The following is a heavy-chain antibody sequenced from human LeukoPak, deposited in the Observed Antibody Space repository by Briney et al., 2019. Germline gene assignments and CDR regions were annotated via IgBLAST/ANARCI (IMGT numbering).Heavy chain of an antibody. Sequence: SETLSLTCTVSGGSISSGGYYWSWIRQHPGKGLEWIGYIYYSGSTYYNPSLKSRVTISVDTSKNQFSLKLSSATAADTAVYYCARGRYCSSTSCYPSYYFDYWGQGTLVTVSS. D-gene: IGHD2-2*01. J-gene: IGHJ4*02. CDR2: IYYSGST. V-gene: IGHV4-31*03. CDR3: ARGRYCSSTSCYPSYYFDY. CDR1: GGSISSGGYY.